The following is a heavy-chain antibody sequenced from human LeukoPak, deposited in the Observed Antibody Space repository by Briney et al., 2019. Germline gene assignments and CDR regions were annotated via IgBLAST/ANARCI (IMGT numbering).Heavy chain of an antibody. D-gene: IGHD3-22*01. CDR2: INPNSGGT. CDR1: GYTFTGYQ. J-gene: IGHJ4*02. CDR3: ATGVVIVTMNY. Sequence: ASVKVSCKTSGYTFTGYQIHWVRQAPGQGLEWLGWINPNSGGTNYAQKFQGRATMTRDTSINTAYVELSSLRSDDTAIYYCATGVVIVTMNYWGQGSLVTVSS. V-gene: IGHV1-2*02.